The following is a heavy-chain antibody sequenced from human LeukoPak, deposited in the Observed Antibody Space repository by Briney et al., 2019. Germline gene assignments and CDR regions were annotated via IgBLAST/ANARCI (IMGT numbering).Heavy chain of an antibody. Sequence: GGSLRLSCAASGFTFSSYAMSWVRQAPGKGLEWVSSISSGDSYISYADSVKGRFTVSRDNAKKSLYLQMNSLRAEDTAVYYCAREAAVAGIYFDSWGQGTLVTVSS. J-gene: IGHJ4*02. D-gene: IGHD6-19*01. CDR3: AREAAVAGIYFDS. CDR2: ISSGDSYI. CDR1: GFTFSSYA. V-gene: IGHV3-21*01.